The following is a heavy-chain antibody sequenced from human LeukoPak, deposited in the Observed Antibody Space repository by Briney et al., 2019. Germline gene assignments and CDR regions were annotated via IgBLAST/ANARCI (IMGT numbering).Heavy chain of an antibody. V-gene: IGHV7-4-1*02. D-gene: IGHD6-13*01. CDR2: INTNTGNP. J-gene: IGHJ4*02. CDR1: GYAFTSYA. CDR3: ARERGGEIAAAPLDY. Sequence: ASVKVSCKASGYAFTSYAMNWVRQAPRQGLEWMGWINTNTGNPTYAQGFTGRFVFSLDTSVSTAYLQISSLKAEDTAVYYCARERGGEIAAAPLDYWGQGTLVTVSS.